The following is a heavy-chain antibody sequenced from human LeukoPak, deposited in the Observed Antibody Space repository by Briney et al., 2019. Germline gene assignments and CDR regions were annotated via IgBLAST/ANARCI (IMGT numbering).Heavy chain of an antibody. V-gene: IGHV3-43D*03. CDR3: AKGYYGSAFSRFDP. CDR1: GFTFDDYA. D-gene: IGHD3-10*01. Sequence: PGGSLRLSCAASGFTFDDYAMHWVRQAPGKGLVWVSLISWDGGSTYYADSVKGRFTISRDNSKNSLYLQMNSLRVEDTALYYCAKGYYGSAFSRFDPWGQGTLVTVSS. J-gene: IGHJ5*02. CDR2: ISWDGGST.